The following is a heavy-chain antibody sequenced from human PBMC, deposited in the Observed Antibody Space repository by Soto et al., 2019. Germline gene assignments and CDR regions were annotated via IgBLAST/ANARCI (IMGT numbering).Heavy chain of an antibody. D-gene: IGHD3-3*02. CDR1: GFTFSNYG. J-gene: IGHJ4*02. V-gene: IGHV3-30*03. CDR3: ARDTLPMYRISVGMVGS. Sequence: QVQLVESGGGVVQPGRSLRLSCVASGFTFSNYGMHWVRQAPGEGLEWVAVMSYDGNNEHYADSVKGRFTISRDNSKNTLYLQMNSLRAEDTAVYFCARDTLPMYRISVGMVGSWGQGTLVTVSS. CDR2: MSYDGNNE.